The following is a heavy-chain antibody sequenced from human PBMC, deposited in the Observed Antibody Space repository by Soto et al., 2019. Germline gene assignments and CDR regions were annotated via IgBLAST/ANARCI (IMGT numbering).Heavy chain of an antibody. J-gene: IGHJ4*02. CDR3: ARGQESTSCYDY. Sequence: SETLSLTCAVYGGSFSGYYWSWIRQPPGKGLEWIGEINYSGSTNYNPSLKSRVTISVDTSKNQFSLKLSSVTAADTAVYYCARGQESTSCYDYWGQGTLVTVSS. CDR1: GGSFSGYY. CDR2: INYSGST. V-gene: IGHV4-34*01. D-gene: IGHD2-2*01.